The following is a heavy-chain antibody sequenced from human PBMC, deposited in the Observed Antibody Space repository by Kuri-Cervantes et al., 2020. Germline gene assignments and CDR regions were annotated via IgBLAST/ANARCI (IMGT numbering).Heavy chain of an antibody. V-gene: IGHV4-4*07. CDR1: GGSISSYY. CDR3: ARGYLGIGWFDP. D-gene: IGHD7-27*01. J-gene: IGHJ5*02. CDR2: IYTSGST. Sequence: GSLRLSCTVSGGSISSYYWSWIRQPAGKGLEWIGRIYTSGSTNYNPSLKSRVTISVDTSKNQFSLKLSSVTAADTAVYYCARGYLGIGWFDPWGQGTLVTVSS.